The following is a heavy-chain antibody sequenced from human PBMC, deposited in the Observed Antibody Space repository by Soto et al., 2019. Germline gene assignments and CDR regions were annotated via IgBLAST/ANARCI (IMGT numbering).Heavy chain of an antibody. J-gene: IGHJ6*02. CDR2: IFSSGTT. CDR3: ARVPSPFDYYYAMDV. Sequence: QVQLRESGPGLVMPSQTLSLTCTVSGDSISSGNKYWSWIRQPPGKGLEWIGYIFSSGTTYYNPSLKSRLTMLLAASQNQFSLKLNSLTDADTAVYFCARVPSPFDYYYAMDVWGQGTTVTVSS. CDR1: GDSISSGNKY. V-gene: IGHV4-30-4*01. D-gene: IGHD3-16*01.